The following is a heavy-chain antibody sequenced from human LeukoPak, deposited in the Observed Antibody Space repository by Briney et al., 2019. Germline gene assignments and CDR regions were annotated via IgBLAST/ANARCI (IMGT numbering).Heavy chain of an antibody. CDR3: ARTPPGYSSGWYDY. CDR2: IYSGGST. CDR1: GFTFSSYA. D-gene: IGHD6-19*01. J-gene: IGHJ4*02. Sequence: HPGGSLRLSCAASGFTFSSYAMSWVRQAPGKGLEWVSVIYSGGSTYYADSVRGRFTISRHNSKNTLYLQMNSLRAEDTAVYYCARTPPGYSSGWYDYWGQGTLVTVSS. V-gene: IGHV3-53*04.